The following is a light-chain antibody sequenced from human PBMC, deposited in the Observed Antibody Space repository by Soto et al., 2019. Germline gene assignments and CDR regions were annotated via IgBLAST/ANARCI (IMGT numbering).Light chain of an antibody. CDR1: QSINSF. Sequence: DIQLTQSPSSLSASVGDRVTITCRASQSINSFLNWYQQKPGKAPKLLIYDASNLETGVPSRFSGSGSGTDFTFTISSLQPEDIATYYCQQYDNLPLTFGGGTKVDI. CDR3: QQYDNLPLT. V-gene: IGKV1-33*01. CDR2: DAS. J-gene: IGKJ4*01.